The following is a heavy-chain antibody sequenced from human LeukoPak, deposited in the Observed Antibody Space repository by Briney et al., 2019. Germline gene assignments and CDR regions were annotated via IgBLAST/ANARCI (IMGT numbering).Heavy chain of an antibody. V-gene: IGHV4-34*01. J-gene: IGHJ5*02. CDR1: GGSFSGYY. CDR3: ARGADTMIVVVTDNWFDP. Sequence: SETLSLTCAVYGGSFSGYYWSWIRQPPRKGLEWIGEINHSGSTNYNPSLKSRVTISVDTSKNQFSLKLSSVTAADTAVYYCARGADTMIVVVTDNWFDPWGQGTLVTVSS. D-gene: IGHD3-22*01. CDR2: INHSGST.